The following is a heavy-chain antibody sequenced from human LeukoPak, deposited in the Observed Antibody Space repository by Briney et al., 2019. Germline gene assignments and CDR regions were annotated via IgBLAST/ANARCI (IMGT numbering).Heavy chain of an antibody. CDR2: IYYSGST. CDR1: GGSISSSSYY. D-gene: IGHD6-19*01. V-gene: IGHV4-39*01. J-gene: IGHJ4*02. Sequence: SETLSLTCTVSGGSISSSSYYWGWIRQPPGKGLEWIGSIYYSGSTYYNPSLKSRVTISVDTSKNQFSLRLSSVTAADTAVYYCARRPYTSGWYYYFDYWGQGPLVTVSS. CDR3: ARRPYTSGWYYYFDY.